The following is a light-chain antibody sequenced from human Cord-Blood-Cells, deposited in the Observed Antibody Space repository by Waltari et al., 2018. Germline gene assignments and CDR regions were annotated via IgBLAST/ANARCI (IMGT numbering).Light chain of an antibody. J-gene: IGKJ4*01. CDR1: QSSSSY. CDR3: KQSYSTPLT. Sequence: DIQMTQSPSSLSASLADRVTITCRASQSSSSYLNWYQQKPGKAPKLMIYAASSLQRGVPSRFSGSGSGTDFTLTISRLQPEDGATYYCKQSYSTPLTFGGGTKVEIK. V-gene: IGKV1-39*01. CDR2: AAS.